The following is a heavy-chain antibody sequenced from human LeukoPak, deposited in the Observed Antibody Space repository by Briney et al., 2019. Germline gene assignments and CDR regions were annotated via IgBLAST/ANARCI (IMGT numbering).Heavy chain of an antibody. J-gene: IGHJ4*02. CDR2: ISSSSSYI. CDR3: AREEDTAMVT. Sequence: GGSLRLSCAASGFTFSSYGMSWVRQAPGKGLEWVSSISSSSSYIYYADSVKGRFTISRDNAKNSLYLQMNSLRAEDTAVYYCAREEDTAMVTWGQGTLVTVSS. V-gene: IGHV3-21*01. CDR1: GFTFSSYG. D-gene: IGHD5-18*01.